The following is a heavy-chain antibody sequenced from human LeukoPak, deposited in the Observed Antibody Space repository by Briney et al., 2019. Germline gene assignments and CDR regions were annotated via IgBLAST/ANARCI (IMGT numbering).Heavy chain of an antibody. CDR2: INHSGST. J-gene: IGHJ4*02. CDR1: GGSFSGYY. V-gene: IGHV4-34*01. Sequence: SETLSLTCAVYGGSFSGYYWSWIRQPPGKGLEWIGEINHSGSTNYNPSLKSRVTISVDTSKDQFSLKLSSATAADTAVYYCARKRDYFDYWGQGTLVTVSS. CDR3: ARKRDYFDY.